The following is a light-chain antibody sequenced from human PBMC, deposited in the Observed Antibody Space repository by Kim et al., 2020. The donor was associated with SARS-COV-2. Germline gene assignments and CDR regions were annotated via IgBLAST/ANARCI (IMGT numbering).Light chain of an antibody. CDR1: QSIINY. J-gene: IGKJ1*01. CDR3: QQYSSYPRT. V-gene: IGKV1-6*01. CDR2: VAS. Sequence: ASVGDRVTLTCRASQSIINYLGWYQQKPGKAPKLLIYVASSLESGVPSRFRGSGSGTDFTLTISSLQPDDFATYYCQQYSSYPRTFGQGTKVDIK.